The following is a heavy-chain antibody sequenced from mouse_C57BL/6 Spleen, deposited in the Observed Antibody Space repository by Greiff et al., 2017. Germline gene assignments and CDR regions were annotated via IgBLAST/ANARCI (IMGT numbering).Heavy chain of an antibody. V-gene: IGHV5-17*01. CDR3: AREGIIPFAY. D-gene: IGHD1-1*01. Sequence: EVKLMESGGGLVKPGGSLKLSCAASGFTFSDYGMHWVRQAPEKGLGWVAYISSGSSTIYYADTVKGRFTISRDNAKNTMFLQMTSLRSEDTAMYYCAREGIIPFAYWGQGTLVTVSA. CDR2: ISSGSSTI. J-gene: IGHJ3*01. CDR1: GFTFSDYG.